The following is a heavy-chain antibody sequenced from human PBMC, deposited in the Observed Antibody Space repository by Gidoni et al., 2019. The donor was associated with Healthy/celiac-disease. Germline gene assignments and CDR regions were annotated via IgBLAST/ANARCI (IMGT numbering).Heavy chain of an antibody. Sequence: QVQLVESGGGVVQPGRSLRLSCAASGFTFSRYAMHWVCQAPGKGLEWVAVISYDGSNKYYADSVKGRFTISRDNSKNTLYLQMNSLRAEDTAVYYCAKDAVAEDWGQGTLVTVSS. CDR3: AKDAVAED. D-gene: IGHD6-19*01. CDR2: ISYDGSNK. CDR1: GFTFSRYA. V-gene: IGHV3-30*18. J-gene: IGHJ4*02.